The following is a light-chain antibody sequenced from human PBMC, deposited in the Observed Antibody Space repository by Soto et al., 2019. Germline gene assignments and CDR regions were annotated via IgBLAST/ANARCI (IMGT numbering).Light chain of an antibody. CDR1: SSDVGGSNY. CDR3: SSYTSTTHVV. V-gene: IGLV2-14*01. Sequence: QSALTQPASVSGSPGQSITISCTGTSSDVGGSNYVSWYQQHPGKAPKLMIYDVSNRPSGVSNRFSGSKSGYTASLTISGLQAGDEADYYCSSYTSTTHVVFGGGTKLTVL. CDR2: DVS. J-gene: IGLJ2*01.